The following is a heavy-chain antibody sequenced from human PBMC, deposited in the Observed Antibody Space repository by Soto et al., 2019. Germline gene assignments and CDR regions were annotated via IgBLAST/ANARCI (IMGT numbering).Heavy chain of an antibody. V-gene: IGHV1-24*01. D-gene: IGHD2-2*01. CDR3: ATDTMGRLSYYYYYGMDV. J-gene: IGHJ6*02. CDR1: GYTLTELS. Sequence: GASVKVSCKVSGYTLTELSMHWVRQAPGKGLEWMGGFDPEDGETIYAQKFQGRVTMTEDTSTDTAYMELSSLRSEDTAVYYCATDTMGRLSYYYYYGMDVWGQGTTVTVSS. CDR2: FDPEDGET.